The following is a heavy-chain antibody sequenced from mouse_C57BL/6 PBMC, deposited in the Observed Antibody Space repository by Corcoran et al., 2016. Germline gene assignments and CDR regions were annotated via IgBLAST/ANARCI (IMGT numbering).Heavy chain of an antibody. V-gene: IGHV9-3*01. J-gene: IGHJ4*01. D-gene: IGHD6-1*01. CDR3: AGQLRDAMDY. CDR2: INTYSGVP. Sequence: QIQLVQSGPELKKPGETVKISCKASGYTFTTYGMSWVKQAPGKGLKWMGWINTYSGVPTYADDFKGRFAFSLETSASTAYLQINNLKNEDTATYFCAGQLRDAMDYWGQGTSVTVSS. CDR1: GYTFTTYG.